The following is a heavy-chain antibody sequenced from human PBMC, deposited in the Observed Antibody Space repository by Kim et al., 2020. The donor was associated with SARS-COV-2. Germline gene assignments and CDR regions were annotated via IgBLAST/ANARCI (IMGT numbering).Heavy chain of an antibody. CDR1: GGSISSYY. Sequence: SETLSLTCTVSGGSISSYYWSWIRQPPGKGLEWIGYIYYSGSTNYNPSLKSRVTISVDTSKNQFSLKLSSVTAADTAVYYCARLPMVRGVNGYYYYGMDVGGQGTTVTVSS. CDR3: ARLPMVRGVNGYYYYGMDV. V-gene: IGHV4-59*08. D-gene: IGHD3-10*01. J-gene: IGHJ6*02. CDR2: IYYSGST.